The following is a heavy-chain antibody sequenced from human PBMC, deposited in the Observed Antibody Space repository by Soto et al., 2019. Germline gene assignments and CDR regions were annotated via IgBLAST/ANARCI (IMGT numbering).Heavy chain of an antibody. J-gene: IGHJ6*02. CDR2: TYYKSKWYN. Sequence: PSQTLSLTCAISGDSVSSNSAAWNWIRQSPSRGLEWLGRTYYKSKWYNDYAASVRSRISINSDTLKNQFSLQLNSVTPDDTAVYYSARFPTIDRGALASYHYAIDDWGQGTMVIVSS. D-gene: IGHD3-10*01. CDR3: ARFPTIDRGALASYHYAIDD. CDR1: GDSVSSNSAA. V-gene: IGHV6-1*01.